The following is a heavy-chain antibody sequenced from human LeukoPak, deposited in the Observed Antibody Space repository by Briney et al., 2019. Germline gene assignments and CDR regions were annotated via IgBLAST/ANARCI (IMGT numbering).Heavy chain of an antibody. CDR1: GFTFNTYG. D-gene: IGHD6-6*01. CDR2: ISHHGSNK. V-gene: IGHV3-30*18. CDR3: AKDRGSSIAARGEIFDY. Sequence: GGSLRLSCVASGFTFNTYGMNWVRQAPGKGLEWVAVISHHGSNKFYANSVKGRFTISRDNSNNMVYLQMNGLRAEDTAVYYCAKDRGSSIAARGEIFDYWGQGTLVTVSS. J-gene: IGHJ4*02.